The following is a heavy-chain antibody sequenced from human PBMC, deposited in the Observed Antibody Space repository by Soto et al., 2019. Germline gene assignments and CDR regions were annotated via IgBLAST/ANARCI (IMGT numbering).Heavy chain of an antibody. D-gene: IGHD6-13*01. Sequence: GAPVKVSCKASGGTFSSYAISWVRQAPGQGLEWMGGIIPIFGTANYAQKFQGRVTITADESTSTAYMELSSLRSEDTAVYYCARDLHADQTAALYLWGQGTLVTVSS. V-gene: IGHV1-69*13. CDR1: GGTFSSYA. CDR3: ARDLHADQTAALYL. J-gene: IGHJ4*02. CDR2: IIPIFGTA.